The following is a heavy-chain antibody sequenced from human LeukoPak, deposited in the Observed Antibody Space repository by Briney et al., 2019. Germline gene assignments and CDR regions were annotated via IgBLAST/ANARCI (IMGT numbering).Heavy chain of an antibody. Sequence: SETLSLTCAVYGGSFSNYYWSWIRQPPGKGLEWIGEGNESGGTKFNPSLKSRATISADTSKNQFSLKLSSVTAADTAVYYCAKNGQSGFSFDPWGQGTLVTVSS. CDR2: GNESGGT. CDR1: GGSFSNYY. CDR3: AKNGQSGFSFDP. D-gene: IGHD2-8*01. J-gene: IGHJ5*02. V-gene: IGHV4-34*01.